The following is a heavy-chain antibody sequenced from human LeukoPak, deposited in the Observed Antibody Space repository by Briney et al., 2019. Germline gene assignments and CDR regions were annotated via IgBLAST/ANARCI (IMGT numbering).Heavy chain of an antibody. CDR2: INWNGGST. D-gene: IGHD3-10*01. J-gene: IGHJ4*02. CDR1: GFTFDDYG. Sequence: GGSLRLSCAASGFTFDDYGMSWVRQAPGKGPEWVSGINWNGGSTGYADSVKGRFTIYRDNAKNSLYLQMNSLRTEDTALYYCAKDMWRFGELDYDYWGQGTLVTVSS. CDR3: AKDMWRFGELDYDY. V-gene: IGHV3-20*04.